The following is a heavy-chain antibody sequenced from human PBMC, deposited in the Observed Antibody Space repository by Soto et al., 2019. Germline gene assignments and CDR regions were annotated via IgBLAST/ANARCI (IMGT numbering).Heavy chain of an antibody. D-gene: IGHD6-19*01. V-gene: IGHV3-23*01. CDR3: AKEDTSSGSLDY. CDR1: GFPFGEKA. CDR2: ISDSGATT. Sequence: PGGSLRLACAASGFPFGEKAMSWARQAPGKGLEWVSGISDSGATTYYADSVRGRFTISRDNSKNTLYLQMKSLRAEDSASYYCAKEDTSSGSLDYWGQGALVTVPS. J-gene: IGHJ4*02.